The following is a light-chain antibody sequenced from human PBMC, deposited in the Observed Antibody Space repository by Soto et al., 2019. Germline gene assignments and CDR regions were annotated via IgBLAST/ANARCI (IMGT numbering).Light chain of an antibody. J-gene: IGLJ1*01. Sequence: QSVLTQPPSASGTPGQRVTISCSGSSSNIGSKTVNWYQQLPGTAPKLLIYSNNQRPSGVPDRFSGSKSGTSASLAISGLQSEDEADYYCAACDDSLNGYVFGTGTKLTVL. V-gene: IGLV1-44*01. CDR3: AACDDSLNGYV. CDR1: SSNIGSKT. CDR2: SNN.